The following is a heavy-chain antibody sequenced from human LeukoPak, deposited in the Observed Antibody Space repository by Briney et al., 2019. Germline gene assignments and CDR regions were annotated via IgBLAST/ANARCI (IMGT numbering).Heavy chain of an antibody. CDR3: ATKPGYCSSTSCSSYYYYYGMDV. Sequence: GPLRLSCAASGFTFSSYAMSWVRQAPGKGLEWVSAISGSGGSTYYADSVKGRFTISRDNSKNTLYLQMNSLRAEDTAVYYCATKPGYCSSTSCSSYYYYYGMDVWGQGTTVTVSS. D-gene: IGHD2-2*03. J-gene: IGHJ6*02. CDR2: ISGSGGST. V-gene: IGHV3-23*01. CDR1: GFTFSSYA.